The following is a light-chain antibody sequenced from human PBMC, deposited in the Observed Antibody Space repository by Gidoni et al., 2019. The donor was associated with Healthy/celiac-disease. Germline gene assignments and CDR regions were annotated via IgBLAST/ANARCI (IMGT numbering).Light chain of an antibody. CDR1: QDISNY. CDR3: QQYDNLPST. J-gene: IGKJ4*01. V-gene: IGKV1-33*01. CDR2: DAS. Sequence: DIQMTQSPSSLSASVGDRVTITCQASQDISNYLNWYQQKPGKAPKLLIYDASNFETGVPSRFSGSGSGTDFTFTISSLQAEDIATYYCQQYDNLPSTFGGGTKVEIK.